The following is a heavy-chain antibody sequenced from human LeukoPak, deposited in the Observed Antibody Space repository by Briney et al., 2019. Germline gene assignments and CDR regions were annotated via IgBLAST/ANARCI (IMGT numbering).Heavy chain of an antibody. J-gene: IGHJ4*02. CDR2: IIPILGIA. V-gene: IGHV1-69*04. D-gene: IGHD6-19*01. CDR1: GGTFSSYA. CDR3: ATQVGDSSGWYISIPD. Sequence: ASVKVSCKASGGTFSSYAISWVRQAPGQGLEWMGRIIPILGIANYAQKFQGRVTITADKSTSTAYMELSSLRSEDTAVYYCATQVGDSSGWYISIPDWGQGTLVTVSS.